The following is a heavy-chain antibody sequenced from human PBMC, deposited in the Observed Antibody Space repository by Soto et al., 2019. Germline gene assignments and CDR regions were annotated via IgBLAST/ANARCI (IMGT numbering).Heavy chain of an antibody. J-gene: IGHJ6*02. CDR2: INGGNGNT. V-gene: IGHV1-3*01. Sequence: ASVKVSCKASGFTFTTYSIHWVRQAPGQRPEWMGWINGGNGNTRYSQKFQGRITITRDTSATTAYMELSSLRSEDTAMYYCARWLLGYYYYGMDVWGQGTTVTVSS. CDR1: GFTFTTYS. CDR3: ARWLLGYYYYGMDV. D-gene: IGHD3-10*01.